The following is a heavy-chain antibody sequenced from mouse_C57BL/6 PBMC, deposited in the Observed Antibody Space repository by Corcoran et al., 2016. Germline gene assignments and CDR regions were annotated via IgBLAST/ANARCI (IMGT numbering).Heavy chain of an antibody. CDR1: GYTFTTYG. V-gene: IGHV9-3*01. CDR2: INTYSGVP. J-gene: IGHJ2*01. Sequence: QIQLVQSGPELKKPGETVKISCKASGYTFTTYGMSWVKQAPGKGLKWMGWINTYSGVPTYADDFKGRFAFSLETSASTAYLQINNLKNEDTATYFCARWGSYYYGSSYLFDYWGQGTTLTVSS. D-gene: IGHD1-1*01. CDR3: ARWGSYYYGSSYLFDY.